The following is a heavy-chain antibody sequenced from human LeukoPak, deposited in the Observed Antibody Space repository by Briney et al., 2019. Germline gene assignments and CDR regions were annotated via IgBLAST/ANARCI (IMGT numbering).Heavy chain of an antibody. CDR1: GLTFSSYA. J-gene: IGHJ6*04. V-gene: IGHV3-23*01. CDR3: AELGITMIGGV. Sequence: GGSLRLSCAASGLTFSSYAMSWVRQAPGKGLEWVSAISGTGGSTYYADSVKGRFTIPRDNAKNSLYLQLNSLRAEDTAVYYCAELGITMIGGVWGKGTTVTISS. D-gene: IGHD3-10*02. CDR2: ISGTGGST.